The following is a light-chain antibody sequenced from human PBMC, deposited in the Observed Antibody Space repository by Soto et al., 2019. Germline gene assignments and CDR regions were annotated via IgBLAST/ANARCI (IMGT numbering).Light chain of an antibody. J-gene: IGLJ1*01. CDR3: SSYTSSSTRV. CDR1: SSDVGGYNY. Sequence: QSALTQPASVSGSPGQSITISCTGTSSDVGGYNYVSWYQQHPGKAPKLMIYDVSNRPSGVSNRFSGSKSGNTASLSISGLQAEGEADYYCSSYTSSSTRVFGTGTKVTVL. CDR2: DVS. V-gene: IGLV2-14*01.